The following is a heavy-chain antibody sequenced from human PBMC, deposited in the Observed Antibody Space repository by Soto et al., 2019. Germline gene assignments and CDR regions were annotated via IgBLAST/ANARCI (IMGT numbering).Heavy chain of an antibody. CDR1: GGSISSSSYN. Sequence: SETLSLTYNVSGGSISSSSYNWGWIRQPPGKGLEWIGSIYYSGSTYYNPSLKSRVTISVDTSKNQFSLKLSSVTAADTAVYYCARSLGDLLVLDVYYGMDVWGQGTTVT. CDR2: IYYSGST. D-gene: IGHD2-21*01. V-gene: IGHV4-39*01. J-gene: IGHJ6*02. CDR3: ARSLGDLLVLDVYYGMDV.